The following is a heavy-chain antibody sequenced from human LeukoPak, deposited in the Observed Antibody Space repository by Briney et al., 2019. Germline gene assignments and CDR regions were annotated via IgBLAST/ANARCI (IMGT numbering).Heavy chain of an antibody. D-gene: IGHD2-15*01. V-gene: IGHV5-51*01. CDR3: ARRLCSGGSCYYFHY. Sequence: GESLKFSCKGSGYSFNSYWIGWVRQMPGKGLEWMGMIYPGDSDTRYSPSFQGQVTISADKSTSTASPQWSSLKASDTAMYYCARRLCSGGSCYYFHYWGQGTLVTVSS. CDR1: GYSFNSYW. CDR2: IYPGDSDT. J-gene: IGHJ4*02.